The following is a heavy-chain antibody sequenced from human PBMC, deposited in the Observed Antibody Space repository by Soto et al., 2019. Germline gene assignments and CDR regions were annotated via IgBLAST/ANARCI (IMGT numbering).Heavy chain of an antibody. Sequence: HPGGSLRLSCAASGFTFSSYAMSWVRQAPGKGLEWVSAISGSGGSTYYADSVKGRFTISRDNSKNTLYLQMNSLRAEDTAVYYCAKGSGSYYFAALLTDYMDVWGKGTTVTVSS. CDR1: GFTFSSYA. D-gene: IGHD3-10*01. CDR3: AKGSGSYYFAALLTDYMDV. CDR2: ISGSGGST. V-gene: IGHV3-23*01. J-gene: IGHJ6*03.